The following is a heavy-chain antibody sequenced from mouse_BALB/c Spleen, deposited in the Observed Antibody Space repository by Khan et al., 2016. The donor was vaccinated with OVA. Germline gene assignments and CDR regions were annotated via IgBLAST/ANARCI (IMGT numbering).Heavy chain of an antibody. V-gene: IGHV1-80*01. J-gene: IGHJ3*01. D-gene: IGHD2-14*01. CDR1: GYAFSNYL. CDR2: IYPGAGNT. Sequence: VELVESGAELVRPGSSVKISCKASGYAFSNYLMNWVKQGPGQGLEWIGQIYPGAGNTKYNGKFQDKATLTADKSYSTAYMQLSSLTSEDSAVYFCARSGYDYFAYWGQGTLVTVSA. CDR3: ARSGYDYFAY.